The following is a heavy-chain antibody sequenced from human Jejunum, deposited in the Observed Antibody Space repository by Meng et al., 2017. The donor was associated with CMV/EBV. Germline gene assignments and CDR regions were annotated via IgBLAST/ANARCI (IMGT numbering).Heavy chain of an antibody. J-gene: IGHJ6*02. CDR3: ARDSIVVVPAATGYYYYGMDV. CDR2: IYYSGST. D-gene: IGHD2-2*01. Sequence: YYWSWIRQPPGKGLEWIGYIYYSGSTNYNPSLQSRVTISVDTSKNQFSLKLSSVTAADTAVYYCARDSIVVVPAATGYYYYGMDVWGQGTTVTVSS. CDR1: YY. V-gene: IGHV4-59*01.